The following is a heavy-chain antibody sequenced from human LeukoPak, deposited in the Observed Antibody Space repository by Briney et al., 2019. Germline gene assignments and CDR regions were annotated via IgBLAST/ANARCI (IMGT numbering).Heavy chain of an antibody. V-gene: IGHV4-59*06. Sequence: SETLSLTCTVSGGSISSYYWSWIRQHPGKGLEWIGYIYYSGSTYYNPSLKSRVTISVDTSKNQFSLKLSSVTAADTAVYYCARMVTYYYDSSGYPNYYYGMDVWGQGTTVTVSS. J-gene: IGHJ6*02. CDR2: IYYSGST. CDR3: ARMVTYYYDSSGYPNYYYGMDV. D-gene: IGHD3-22*01. CDR1: GGSISSYY.